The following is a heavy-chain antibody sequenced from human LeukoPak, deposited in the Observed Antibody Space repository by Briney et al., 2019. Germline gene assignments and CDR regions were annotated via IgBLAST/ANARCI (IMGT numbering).Heavy chain of an antibody. CDR3: ARGIGRWLQLTPLDY. CDR1: GGSISSSNW. CDR2: IYHSGST. J-gene: IGHJ4*02. Sequence: PSETLSLTCAVSGGSISSSNWWSWVRQPPGKGLEWIGEIYHSGSTNYNPSLKSRVTISVDTSKNQFSLKLSSVTAADTAVYYCARGIGRWLQLTPLDYWGQGTLVTVSS. V-gene: IGHV4-4*02. D-gene: IGHD5-24*01.